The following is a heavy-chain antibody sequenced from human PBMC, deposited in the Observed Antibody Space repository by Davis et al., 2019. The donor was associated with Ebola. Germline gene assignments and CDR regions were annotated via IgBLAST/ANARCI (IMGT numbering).Heavy chain of an antibody. J-gene: IGHJ3*02. Sequence: GGSLRLSCAASGFRFATYTMNWVRQAPGKGLEWISYISSSSTNIYYADSVKGRFTISRDNAKNSLFLQMSSLRHEDTAVYYCARAIRYFDWLLNDAFDIWGQGTMVTVSS. D-gene: IGHD3-9*01. CDR1: GFRFATYT. CDR3: ARAIRYFDWLLNDAFDI. CDR2: ISSSSTNI. V-gene: IGHV3-48*02.